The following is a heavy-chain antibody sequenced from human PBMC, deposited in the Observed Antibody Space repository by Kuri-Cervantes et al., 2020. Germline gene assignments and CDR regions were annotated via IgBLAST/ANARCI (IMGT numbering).Heavy chain of an antibody. J-gene: IGHJ3*02. Sequence: GESLKISCAASGFTFSSYWMSWVRQAPGKGLEWVSYISSSGSTIYYADSVKGRFTISRDNAKNSLYLQMNSLRAEDTAVYYCARVKLVVGGSHVGNAFDIWGQGTMVTVSS. D-gene: IGHD1-26*01. CDR3: ARVKLVVGGSHVGNAFDI. V-gene: IGHV3-48*04. CDR2: ISSSGSTI. CDR1: GFTFSSYW.